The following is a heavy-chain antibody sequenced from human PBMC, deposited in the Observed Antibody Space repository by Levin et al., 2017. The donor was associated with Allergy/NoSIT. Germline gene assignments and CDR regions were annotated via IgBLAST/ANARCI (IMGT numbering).Heavy chain of an antibody. J-gene: IGHJ4*02. CDR2: ISYDGSNK. Sequence: LSLPCAASGFTFRSYAMHWVRQAPGKGLEWVAVISYDGSNKYYADSVKGRFTISRDNSKNTLYLQMNSLRAEDTAVYYCARDRRPDYGGLVWDQGTLVTVSS. V-gene: IGHV3-30*04. D-gene: IGHD4-23*01. CDR3: ARDRRPDYGGLV. CDR1: GFTFRSYA.